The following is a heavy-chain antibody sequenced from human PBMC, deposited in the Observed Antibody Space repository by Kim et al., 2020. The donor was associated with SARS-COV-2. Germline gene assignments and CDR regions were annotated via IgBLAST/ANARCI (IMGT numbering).Heavy chain of an antibody. CDR2: ISWNSGSI. V-gene: IGHV3-9*01. Sequence: GGSLRLSCAASGFTFGDYAMHWVRQAPGKGLEWVSGISWNSGSIGYADSVKGRFTISRDNAKNSLYLQMNSLRAEDTALYYCAKGPPVVGARFDYWGQGTLVTVSS. D-gene: IGHD1-26*01. J-gene: IGHJ4*02. CDR1: GFTFGDYA. CDR3: AKGPPVVGARFDY.